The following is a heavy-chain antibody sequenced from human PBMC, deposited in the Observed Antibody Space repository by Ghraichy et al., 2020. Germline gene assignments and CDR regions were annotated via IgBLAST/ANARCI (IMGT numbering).Heavy chain of an antibody. CDR1: GYSISSAYY. J-gene: IGHJ4*02. D-gene: IGHD5-24*01. V-gene: IGHV4-38-2*01. CDR3: ARAPIPDGYNMDY. CDR2: ISYSGNT. Sequence: SQTLSLTCAVSGYSISSAYYWGWIRQPPGKGLEWIGSISYSGNTQYNPSLKSRVTISVDTSKNQFSLKLNSVTAADTAVYYCARAPIPDGYNMDYWGQGTLVTVSS.